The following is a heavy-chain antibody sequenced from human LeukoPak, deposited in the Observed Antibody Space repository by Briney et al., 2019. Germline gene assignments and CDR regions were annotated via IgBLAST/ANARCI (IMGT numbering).Heavy chain of an antibody. Sequence: SETLSLTCTVSGDSIITISHYWAWIRQAPGKRLEWIGTVYYSGYTYYNPSLRTRLTMSIDTSRNQFSLRLSSVTAADTSIYYCAKFSRSYWYFDYWGQGALVAVSS. CDR2: VYYSGYT. V-gene: IGHV4-39*01. D-gene: IGHD2-8*02. J-gene: IGHJ4*02. CDR1: GDSIITISHY. CDR3: AKFSRSYWYFDY.